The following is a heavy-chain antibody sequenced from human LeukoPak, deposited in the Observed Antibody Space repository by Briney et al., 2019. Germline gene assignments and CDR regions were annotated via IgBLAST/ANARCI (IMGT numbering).Heavy chain of an antibody. CDR1: GFTFSTYS. J-gene: IGHJ4*02. Sequence: GGSLRLSCAASGFTFSTYSVNWVRQAPGKGLEWVSSINSGSTHFYYADSVRGRFTISRDNTKNSLFLQMNSLRAEDTAVYYCARGWLTNTFDFWGQGTLVTVSS. D-gene: IGHD6-19*01. V-gene: IGHV3-21*06. CDR3: ARGWLTNTFDF. CDR2: INSGSTHF.